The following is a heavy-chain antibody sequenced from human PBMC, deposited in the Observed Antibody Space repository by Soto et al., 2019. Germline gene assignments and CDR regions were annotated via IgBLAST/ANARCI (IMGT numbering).Heavy chain of an antibody. Sequence: SVKVSCKASGGTFSSYAISWVRHAPGQGLEWMGGIIPIFGTANYAQKFQGRVTITADKSTSTAYMELSSLRSEEKAVYYCASTLPYYYDSSGXYYGWGQGTLVTVSS. CDR2: IIPIFGTA. D-gene: IGHD3-22*01. CDR1: GGTFSSYA. J-gene: IGHJ4*02. CDR3: ASTLPYYYDSSGXYYG. V-gene: IGHV1-69*06.